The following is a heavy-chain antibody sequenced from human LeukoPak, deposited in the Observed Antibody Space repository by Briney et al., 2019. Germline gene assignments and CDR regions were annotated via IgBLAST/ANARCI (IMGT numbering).Heavy chain of an antibody. D-gene: IGHD4/OR15-4a*01. J-gene: IGHJ4*02. V-gene: IGHV3-64*01. Sequence: QAGGSLRLSCVASGFTFRNYPMHWVRQAPGKGLQYVAAISGDGGNTYYATSVKGRFTISRDNSKNTLYLQMGSLRAEDMALCYCARETYGGNDYWGQGTLVTASS. CDR1: GFTFRNYP. CDR3: ARETYGGNDY. CDR2: ISGDGGNT.